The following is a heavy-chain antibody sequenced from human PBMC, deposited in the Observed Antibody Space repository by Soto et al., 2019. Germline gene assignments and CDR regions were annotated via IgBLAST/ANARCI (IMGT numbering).Heavy chain of an antibody. D-gene: IGHD3-10*01. V-gene: IGHV4-34*01. CDR3: ARSRVITVVRGVTLDY. J-gene: IGHJ4*02. CDR1: GGSFSCYY. Sequence: PAETLALTFAVYGGSFSCYYWSWIRQPPGKVLEWIGEINHSGSTNYNPSLKSRVTISVDTSKNQFSLKLSSVTAADTAVYDCARSRVITVVRGVTLDYWGQGTMVTVSS. CDR2: INHSGST.